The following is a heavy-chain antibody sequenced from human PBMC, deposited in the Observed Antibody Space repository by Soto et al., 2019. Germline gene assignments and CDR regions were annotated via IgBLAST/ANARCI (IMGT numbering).Heavy chain of an antibody. D-gene: IGHD3-10*01. CDR1: GGSISGGGYS. J-gene: IGHJ5*02. V-gene: IGHV4-30-2*01. CDR3: ASYYGSGSYYSNWFDP. Sequence: SETLSLTCSVSGGSISGGGYSWSWIRQPPGKGLEWIGYIYHSGITYYNPSRKSRVTISVDRSKNQFSLKLSSVTAADTAVYYCASYYGSGSYYSNWFDPWGQGTLVTVSS. CDR2: IYHSGIT.